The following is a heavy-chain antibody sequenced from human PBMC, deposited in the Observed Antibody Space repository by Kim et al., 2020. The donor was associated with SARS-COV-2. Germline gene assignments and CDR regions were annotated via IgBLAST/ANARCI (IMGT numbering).Heavy chain of an antibody. CDR1: GFTFSSYA. CDR3: AKGRIGIRWGGFDY. CDR2: ISGSGGST. V-gene: IGHV3-23*01. Sequence: GGSLRLSCAASGFTFSSYAMSWVRQAPGKGLEWVSAISGSGGSTYYADSVKGRFTISGDNSKNTLYLQMNSLRAEDTAVYYCAKGRIGIRWGGFDYWGQGTLVTVSS. D-gene: IGHD3-10*01. J-gene: IGHJ4*02.